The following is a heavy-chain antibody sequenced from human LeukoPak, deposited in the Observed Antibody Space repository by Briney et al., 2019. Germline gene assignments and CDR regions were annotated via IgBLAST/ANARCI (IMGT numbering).Heavy chain of an antibody. CDR1: GFTFSSYA. CDR3: VRDRGISFYFDY. CDR2: ISGSGGST. V-gene: IGHV3-23*01. J-gene: IGHJ4*02. Sequence: QAGGSLRLSCAASGFTFSSYAMSWVRQAPGKGLEWVSAISGSGGSTYYADSVKGRFTISRDNSKNSLDLQMSSLRADDTAVYYCVRDRGISFYFDYWGQGTLVTVSS. D-gene: IGHD3-16*02.